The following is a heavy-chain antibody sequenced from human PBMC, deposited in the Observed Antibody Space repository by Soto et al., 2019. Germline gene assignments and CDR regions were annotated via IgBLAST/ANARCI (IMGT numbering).Heavy chain of an antibody. Sequence: EVQLVESGGGLVQPGGSLRLSCAGAGFTFSNYWMHWVRQAPGKGLEWVSRIDHDGPTDYADSVRGRFTISRDNAVNTLYLQMNSLRPEDTAVYYCVRDSHGDYWCQGTLVTVSS. J-gene: IGHJ4*02. CDR2: IDHDGPT. CDR3: VRDSHGDY. CDR1: GFTFSNYW. V-gene: IGHV3-74*01.